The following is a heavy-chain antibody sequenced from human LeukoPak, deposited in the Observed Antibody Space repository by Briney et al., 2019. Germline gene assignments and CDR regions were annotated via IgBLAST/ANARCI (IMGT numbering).Heavy chain of an antibody. J-gene: IGHJ3*01. Sequence: GGSLRLSCAASQFIFNNYAMSWVRQAPGEGLEWVASISYDGVDKYYADSLKGRFTMSRDNSKNSVYLQMDSLRVEDTAMYYCAKDVDTVMDWANDAFDVWGQGTMVIVSS. CDR2: ISYDGVDK. V-gene: IGHV3-30-3*01. D-gene: IGHD5-18*01. CDR1: QFIFNNYA. CDR3: AKDVDTVMDWANDAFDV.